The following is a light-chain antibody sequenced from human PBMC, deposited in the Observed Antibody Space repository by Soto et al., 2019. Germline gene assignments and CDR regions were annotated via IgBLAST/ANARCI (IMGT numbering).Light chain of an antibody. CDR3: ASFRSGTILV. Sequence: LTQPASVSWSPGQSVTISCTGPRSDIGDSNFISWYQHSPGKAPRLLIYEVNNRPSGVSKRFSGSKAGNTASLTISGRLDDDEADYFCASFRSGTILVFGSGTKVTVL. CDR1: RSDIGDSNF. CDR2: EVN. V-gene: IGLV2-14*01. J-gene: IGLJ1*01.